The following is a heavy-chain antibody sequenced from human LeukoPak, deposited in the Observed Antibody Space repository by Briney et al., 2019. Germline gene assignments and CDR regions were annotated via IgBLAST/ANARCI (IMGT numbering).Heavy chain of an antibody. CDR2: IYYSKST. J-gene: IGHJ4*02. D-gene: IGHD5-18*01. Sequence: SETLSLTCTVSGGSISGYYWSWIRQPPGKGLEWIGYIYYSKSTNYNPSLKSRVTISVDTSKNQFSLKLSSVTAADTAIYYCARADGYSYGRFDYWGPGTVVTVSS. V-gene: IGHV4-59*01. CDR1: GGSISGYY. CDR3: ARADGYSYGRFDY.